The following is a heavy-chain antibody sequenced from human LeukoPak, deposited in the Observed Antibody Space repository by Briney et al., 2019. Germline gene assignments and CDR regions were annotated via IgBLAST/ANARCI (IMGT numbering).Heavy chain of an antibody. CDR3: ARLLGVVREVMSVYGMDV. D-gene: IGHD3-10*01. CDR1: GYSFTSYW. Sequence: GESLKISCKGSGYSFTSYWIGWVRQMPGKGLEWMGIIYPGDSDTRYSPSFQGQVTISADKSISTAYLQWSSLKASDTAMYYCARLLGVVREVMSVYGMDVWGQGTTVTVSS. J-gene: IGHJ6*02. CDR2: IYPGDSDT. V-gene: IGHV5-51*01.